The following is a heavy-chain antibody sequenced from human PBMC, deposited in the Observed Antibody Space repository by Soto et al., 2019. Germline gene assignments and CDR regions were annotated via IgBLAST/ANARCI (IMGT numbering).Heavy chain of an antibody. CDR3: ARMGAYGDYGDMALDY. CDR2: ILSNDDK. J-gene: IGHJ4*02. D-gene: IGHD4-17*01. CDR1: GFSLSNARMG. V-gene: IGHV2-26*01. Sequence: QVTLKESGPVLVKPTETLTLTCTVSGFSLSNARMGVTWIRQPPGKALEWLAHILSNDDKTYNTSLKTPLTISQDTTKIQVVLTKTNVDPVDNATNYCARMGAYGDYGDMALDYWGQGTLVTVSS.